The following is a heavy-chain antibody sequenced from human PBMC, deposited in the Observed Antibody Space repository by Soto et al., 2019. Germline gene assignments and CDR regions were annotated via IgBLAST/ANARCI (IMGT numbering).Heavy chain of an antibody. CDR1: GYTLTGLS. V-gene: IGHV1-24*01. J-gene: IGHJ6*02. CDR2: FDPEDGET. Sequence: ASVKVSCKVSGYTLTGLSMRWVRQAPGKGLEWMGGFDPEDGETIYAQKFQGRVTMTEDTSTDTAYMELSSLRSEDTAVYYCATGVSVEVATITANYYYGMDVWGQGTTVTVSS. D-gene: IGHD5-12*01. CDR3: ATGVSVEVATITANYYYGMDV.